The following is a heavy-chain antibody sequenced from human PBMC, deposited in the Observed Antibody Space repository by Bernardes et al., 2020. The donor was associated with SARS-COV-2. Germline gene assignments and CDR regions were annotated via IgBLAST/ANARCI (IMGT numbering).Heavy chain of an antibody. V-gene: IGHV4-59*01. CDR2: IYYSGST. J-gene: IGHJ6*03. CDR3: ARAYYDFWSGYYPTDYYYYYMDV. Sequence: TLSLTCTVSGGSISSYYWSWIRQPPGKGLEWIGYIYYSGSTNYNPSLKSRVTISVDTSKNQFSLKLSSVTAADTAVYYCARAYYDFWSGYYPTDYYYYYMDVWGKGTTVTVSS. D-gene: IGHD3-3*01. CDR1: GGSISSYY.